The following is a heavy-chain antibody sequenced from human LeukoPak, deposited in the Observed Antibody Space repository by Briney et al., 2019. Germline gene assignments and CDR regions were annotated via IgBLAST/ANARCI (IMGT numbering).Heavy chain of an antibody. Sequence: GGSLRLSCAASGFTFSSYGMHGVRQAPGKGLEWVAVILNDGSQEKYADSVKGRFAISRDNSKNTLFLQMNSLRAEDTAVYYCARDDALGDNALDIWGQGTMVTVSS. D-gene: IGHD3-16*01. J-gene: IGHJ3*02. CDR1: GFTFSSYG. V-gene: IGHV3-33*01. CDR3: ARDDALGDNALDI. CDR2: ILNDGSQE.